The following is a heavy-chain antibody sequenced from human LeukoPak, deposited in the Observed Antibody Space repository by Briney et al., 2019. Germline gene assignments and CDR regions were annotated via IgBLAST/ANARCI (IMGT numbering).Heavy chain of an antibody. CDR2: ISAYNGNT. CDR3: ARDSIGGLELLLNYYYYYMDV. Sequence: ASVKVSCKASGYTFTSCGISWVRQAPGQGLEWMGWISAYNGNTNYAQKLQGRVTMTTDTSTSTAYMELRSLRSDDTAVYYCARDSIGGLELLLNYYYYYMDVWGKGTTVTVSS. D-gene: IGHD1-26*01. V-gene: IGHV1-18*01. CDR1: GYTFTSCG. J-gene: IGHJ6*03.